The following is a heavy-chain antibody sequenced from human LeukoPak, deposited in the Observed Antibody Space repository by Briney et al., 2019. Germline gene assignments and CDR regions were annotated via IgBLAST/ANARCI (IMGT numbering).Heavy chain of an antibody. CDR3: TRVGYIDEGIDY. J-gene: IGHJ4*02. Sequence: GGSLRLSCSASGFTFSTYAMHWVRQAPGKGLEYVSTISSNGGGTYYADSVKGRFTISRDNSKNTLYLQMNSLRAEDTAIYYCTRVGYIDEGIDYWGQGTLVTVSS. CDR1: GFTFSTYA. CDR2: ISSNGGGT. V-gene: IGHV3-64*04. D-gene: IGHD5-24*01.